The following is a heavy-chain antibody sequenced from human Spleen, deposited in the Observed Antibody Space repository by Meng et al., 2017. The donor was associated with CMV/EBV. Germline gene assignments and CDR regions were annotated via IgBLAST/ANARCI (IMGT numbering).Heavy chain of an antibody. D-gene: IGHD3-16*01. CDR3: ARVMMGSSYGMDV. CDR1: VYTFNSFG. V-gene: IGHV1-18*01. J-gene: IGHJ6*02. CDR2: ISVYNRNT. Sequence: SVYTFNSFGISSVRQAPGQGLEWVGWISVYNRNTSYAQKLQVRVAMTIDRSTSTAYMELNSLRAEDTAVYYCARVMMGSSYGMDVWGQGTTVTVSS.